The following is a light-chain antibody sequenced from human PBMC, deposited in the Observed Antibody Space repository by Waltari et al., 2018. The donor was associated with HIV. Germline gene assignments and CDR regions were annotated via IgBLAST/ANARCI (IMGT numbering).Light chain of an antibody. Sequence: QSALTQPRSVSGSPGQSVTISCTGTRSDIGYFDYLSWYQQYPGKAPKVIIYEVSQRPSGVPDRFTASKSGITASLTISGLQDEDEADYYCCSYAGTYTYVFGTGTTVTVL. J-gene: IGLJ1*01. CDR1: RSDIGYFDY. V-gene: IGLV2-11*01. CDR2: EVS. CDR3: CSYAGTYTYV.